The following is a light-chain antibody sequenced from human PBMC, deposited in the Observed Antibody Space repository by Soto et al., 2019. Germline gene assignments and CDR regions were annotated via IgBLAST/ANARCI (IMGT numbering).Light chain of an antibody. CDR1: QSISGW. Sequence: DIQMTQSPSTLSASVGDRVTITCRASQSISGWLAWYQQKPGKAPKILIYDASSLASGVPSRFRGSGSGTEFTLTITSLQPDDFPTYYCQQYNSYPWTFGQGTKVDIK. CDR2: DAS. J-gene: IGKJ1*01. V-gene: IGKV1-5*01. CDR3: QQYNSYPWT.